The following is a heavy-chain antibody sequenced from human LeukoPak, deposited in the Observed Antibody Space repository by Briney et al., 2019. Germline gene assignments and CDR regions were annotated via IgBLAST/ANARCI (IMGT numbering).Heavy chain of an antibody. D-gene: IGHD6-6*01. V-gene: IGHV3-23*01. Sequence: GGSLRLSCAASGFTFSSYAMSWVRQAPGKGLDWVSTISGSAVSTWYADSVKGRFTISRDNSKNTLYLQMNSLRAEDTAVYYCAKDSSSAWFDPWGQGTLVTVSS. CDR3: AKDSSSAWFDP. CDR1: GFTFSSYA. CDR2: ISGSAVST. J-gene: IGHJ5*02.